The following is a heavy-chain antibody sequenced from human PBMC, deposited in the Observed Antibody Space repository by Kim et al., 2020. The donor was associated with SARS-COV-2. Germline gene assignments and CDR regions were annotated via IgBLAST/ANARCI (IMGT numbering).Heavy chain of an antibody. Sequence: GGSLRLSCAASGFTFSSYDMHWVRQAPGKGLEWVSAIGTGGDTYYPGAVKGRFTISRGNAKNSLYLQMNSLRAGDTAVYYCTRRRIRRDGYNPVVWYFDYWGQGSLVTDSS. D-gene: IGHD5-12*01. V-gene: IGHV3-13*01. J-gene: IGHJ4*02. CDR3: TRRRIRRDGYNPVVWYFDY. CDR1: GFTFSSYD. CDR2: IGTGGDT.